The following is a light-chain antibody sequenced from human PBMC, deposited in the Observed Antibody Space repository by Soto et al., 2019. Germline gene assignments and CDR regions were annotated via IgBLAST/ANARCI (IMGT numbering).Light chain of an antibody. CDR3: QQTYSPPSIP. Sequence: DIQMTQSPSSLSASVGDRVTITCRASQSINTSLNWYQQQPGKAPKVLLYGASSLQGGVPSRFSGSGSGSDFTLTITSLQPEDFAIYYCQQTYSPPSIPFGQGTRLDIK. CDR2: GAS. CDR1: QSINTS. J-gene: IGKJ5*01. V-gene: IGKV1-39*01.